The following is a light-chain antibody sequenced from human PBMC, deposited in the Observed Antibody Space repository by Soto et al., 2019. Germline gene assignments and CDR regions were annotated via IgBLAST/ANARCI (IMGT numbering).Light chain of an antibody. CDR3: VQGTHWPRA. Sequence: DIGLTQSPLSLPVTLGQPAAISCRSSQSLVHSDGNTYLNWIQQRPGQSPRRLIYKVSNRDSGVPDRFNGSGSGTDFTLTISRVEAEDIGVYYCVQGTHWPRAFGQGTKVDIK. CDR2: KVS. CDR1: QSLVHSDGNTY. V-gene: IGKV2-30*02. J-gene: IGKJ1*01.